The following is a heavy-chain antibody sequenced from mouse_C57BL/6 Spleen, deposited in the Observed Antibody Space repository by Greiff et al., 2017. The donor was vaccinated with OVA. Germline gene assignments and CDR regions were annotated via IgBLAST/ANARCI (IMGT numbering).Heavy chain of an antibody. CDR3: APGGFAY. CDR2: ISSGSSTI. D-gene: IGHD4-1*01. V-gene: IGHV5-17*01. CDR1: GFTFSDYG. Sequence: EVKLVESGGGLVKPGGSLKLSCAASGFTFSDYGMHWVRQAPEKGLEWVAYISSGSSTIYYADTVKGRFTISRDKAKNTLFLQMTSLRSEDTAMYYCAPGGFAYWGQGTLVTVSA. J-gene: IGHJ3*01.